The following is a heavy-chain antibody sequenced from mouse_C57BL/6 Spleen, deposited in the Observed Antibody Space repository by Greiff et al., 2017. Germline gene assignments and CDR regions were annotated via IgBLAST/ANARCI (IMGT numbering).Heavy chain of an antibody. CDR2: INPNNGGT. Sequence: VQLQQSGPELVKPGASVKIPCKASGYTFTDYNMDWVKQSHGKSLEWIGGINPNNGGTIYNQKFKGKATLTVDKSSSTAYMELRSLTSEDAAVYYCARHYGSSSSYWYFDGWGTGTTVTVSS. CDR3: ARHYGSSSSYWYFDG. CDR1: GYTFTDYN. V-gene: IGHV1-18*01. D-gene: IGHD1-1*01. J-gene: IGHJ1*03.